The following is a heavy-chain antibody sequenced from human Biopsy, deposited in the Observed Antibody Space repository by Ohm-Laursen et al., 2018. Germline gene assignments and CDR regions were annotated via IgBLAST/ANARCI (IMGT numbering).Heavy chain of an antibody. CDR2: IYHSGST. CDR1: GGSFSGYY. J-gene: IGHJ5*01. D-gene: IGHD6-19*01. V-gene: IGHV4-34*01. Sequence: SETLSLTCAVYGGSFSGYYWSWIRQPPGKGLEWIGEIYHSGSTNYNPSLKSRVTISVDTSKNQFSLKLSSVTAADTAVYFCAREQPALSGGGSWFDSWGQGTLVIVSS. CDR3: AREQPALSGGGSWFDS.